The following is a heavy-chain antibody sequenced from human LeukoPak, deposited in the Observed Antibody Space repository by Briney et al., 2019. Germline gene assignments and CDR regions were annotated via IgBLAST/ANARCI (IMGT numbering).Heavy chain of an antibody. CDR3: ARDRSNLEWELLGYYYYYGMDV. D-gene: IGHD1-26*01. V-gene: IGHV1-46*01. Sequence: VASVKVSCKASGYTFTSYYMHWVRQAPGQGLEWMGIINPSGGSTSYAQKFQGRVTMTRDTSTSTAYMELRSLRSDDTAVYYCARDRSNLEWELLGYYYYYGMDVWGQGTTVTVSS. CDR2: INPSGGST. CDR1: GYTFTSYY. J-gene: IGHJ6*02.